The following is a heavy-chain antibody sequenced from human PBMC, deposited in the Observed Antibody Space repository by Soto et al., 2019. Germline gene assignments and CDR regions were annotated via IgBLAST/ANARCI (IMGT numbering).Heavy chain of an antibody. CDR2: MNNNSGKI. Sequence: QVQLVQSGAEVKKPGASVKVSCKASGYTYTNFDINWVRQATGQEPGYMGWMNNNSGKIGYVQTFQSRVTKTSNTCSSTAYTELSSLRFEDTAVYYRARAIPGYCGGATCYARWFDPWCQGTLVTVSS. J-gene: IGHJ5*02. CDR1: GYTYTNFD. D-gene: IGHD2-15*01. V-gene: IGHV1-8*01. CDR3: ARAIPGYCGGATCYARWFDP.